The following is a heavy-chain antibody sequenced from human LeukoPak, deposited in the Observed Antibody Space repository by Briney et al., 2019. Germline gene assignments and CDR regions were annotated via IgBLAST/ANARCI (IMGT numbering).Heavy chain of an antibody. D-gene: IGHD2-15*01. J-gene: IGHJ6*04. CDR2: INDDGSVQ. CDR1: GFPFSSYW. CDR3: VGQLLRAV. V-gene: IGHV3-7*01. Sequence: GGSLRLSCAASGFPFSSYWISWVRQPPGKGLEWVANINDDGSVQDYVDAVKGRFTISRDNAKNSLYLEINSLRVDDTAVYYCVGQLLRAVWGKGTTVTVSS.